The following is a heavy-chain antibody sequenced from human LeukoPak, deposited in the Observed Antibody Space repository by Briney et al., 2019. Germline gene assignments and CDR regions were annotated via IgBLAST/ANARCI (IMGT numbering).Heavy chain of an antibody. Sequence: SVKVSCKASGGTFSSYAISWVRQAPGQGLEWIGRIIPICGTANYAQKFQGRVTITTDESTSTAYMELSSLRSEDTAVYYCARDSSGWYAPLDAFDIWGQGTMVTVSS. D-gene: IGHD6-19*01. J-gene: IGHJ3*02. CDR2: IIPICGTA. CDR1: GGTFSSYA. V-gene: IGHV1-69*05. CDR3: ARDSSGWYAPLDAFDI.